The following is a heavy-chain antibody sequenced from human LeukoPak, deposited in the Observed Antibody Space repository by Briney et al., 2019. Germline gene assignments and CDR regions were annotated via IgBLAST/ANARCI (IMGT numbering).Heavy chain of an antibody. Sequence: GGSLRLSCAASGFTLSSNYMSWVRQAPGKGLEWVSVIYSGGSTYYADSVKGRFTISRDNSKNTLYLQMNSLRAEDTAVYYCARSRSYYDFWSGYYTYYFDYWGQGTLVTVSS. V-gene: IGHV3-66*02. CDR3: ARSRSYYDFWSGYYTYYFDY. D-gene: IGHD3-3*01. CDR2: IYSGGST. J-gene: IGHJ4*02. CDR1: GFTLSSNY.